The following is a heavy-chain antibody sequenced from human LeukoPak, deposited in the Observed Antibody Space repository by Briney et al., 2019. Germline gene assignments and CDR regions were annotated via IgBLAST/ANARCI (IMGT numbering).Heavy chain of an antibody. J-gene: IGHJ5*02. V-gene: IGHV1-46*01. CDR1: GYTFTTYY. Sequence: ASVKVSCKASGYTFTTYYMHWVRQAPGQGLEWMGIINPSGGSTIYAQNFQGRVTMTRDTSTSTVYMELSSLRSDDTAIYYCARGTTEGFDPWGQGTLVTVSS. CDR2: INPSGGST. D-gene: IGHD1/OR15-1a*01. CDR3: ARGTTEGFDP.